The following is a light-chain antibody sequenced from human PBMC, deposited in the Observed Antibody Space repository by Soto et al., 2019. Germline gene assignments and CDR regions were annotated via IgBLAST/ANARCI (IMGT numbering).Light chain of an antibody. V-gene: IGLV2-14*01. Sequence: QSALTQPASVSGSPGQSITISCTGTTSDVGGYQYVSWYQQHPGKAPKLMIYEVSNRHSGVSNRFSGSKSANTASLTISGLQAEDEAEYYCSSYTGDNTVLFGGGTKVTVL. J-gene: IGLJ2*01. CDR3: SSYTGDNTVL. CDR2: EVS. CDR1: TSDVGGYQY.